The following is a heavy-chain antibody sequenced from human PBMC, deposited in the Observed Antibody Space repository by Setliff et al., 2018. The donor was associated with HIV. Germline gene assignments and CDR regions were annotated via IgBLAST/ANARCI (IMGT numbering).Heavy chain of an antibody. D-gene: IGHD3-16*01. V-gene: IGHV3-30*04. CDR3: SKDWGSRLSYSFYYMDV. CDR1: GFMFSIYA. J-gene: IGHJ6*03. CDR2: ISYDGTYK. Sequence: LRLSCAASGFMFSIYAIHWVRQAPGKGLEWVALISYDGTYKYYAESVKGRFTISRDNSRNTLYLQMNSLRTEDTAVYYCSKDWGSRLSYSFYYMDVWGKGTTVTVSS.